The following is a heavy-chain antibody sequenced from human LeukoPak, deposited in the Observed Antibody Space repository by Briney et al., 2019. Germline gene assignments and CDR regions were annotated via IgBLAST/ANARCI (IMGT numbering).Heavy chain of an antibody. CDR3: ASDSSGPTRE. V-gene: IGHV3-20*04. CDR2: INWNGGST. D-gene: IGHD3-22*01. Sequence: RPGGSLRLSCAASGFTFDDYGTSWVRQAPGKGLEWVSGINWNGGSTGYADSVKGRFAISRDNAKNSLYLQMNSLRAEDTAVYYCASDSSGPTREWGQGTLVTVSS. CDR1: GFTFDDYG. J-gene: IGHJ4*02.